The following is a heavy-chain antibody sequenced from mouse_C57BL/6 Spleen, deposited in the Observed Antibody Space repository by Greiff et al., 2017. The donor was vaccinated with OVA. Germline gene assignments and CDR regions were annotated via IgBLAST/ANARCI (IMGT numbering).Heavy chain of an antibody. CDR1: GFTFSDYY. D-gene: IGHD1-1*01. J-gene: IGHJ1*03. V-gene: IGHV5-16*01. Sequence: EVKVVESEGGLVQPGSSMKLSCTASGFTFSDYYMAWVRQVPEKGLEWVANINYDGSSTYYLDSLKSRFIISRDNAKNILYLQMSSLKSEDTATYYCARDRTVVARYFDVWGTGTTVTVSS. CDR2: INYDGSST. CDR3: ARDRTVVARYFDV.